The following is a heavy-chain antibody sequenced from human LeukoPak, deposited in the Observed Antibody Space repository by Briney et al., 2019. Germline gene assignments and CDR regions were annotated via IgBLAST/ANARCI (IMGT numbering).Heavy chain of an antibody. J-gene: IGHJ4*02. D-gene: IGHD3-16*01. CDR1: GITFSNYW. CDR3: AGESYHYDI. V-gene: IGHV3-74*01. CDR2: INSDGSST. Sequence: GGSLRLSCAASGITFSNYWMNWVRQPPGKGLVWVSRINSDGSSTTYADSVRGRFTISRDNAKNTLYLQMSSLRGEDTAVYYCAGESYHYDIWGQGTLVTVSS.